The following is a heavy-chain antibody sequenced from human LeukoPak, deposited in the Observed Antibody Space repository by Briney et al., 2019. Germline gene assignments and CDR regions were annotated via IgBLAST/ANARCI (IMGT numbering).Heavy chain of an antibody. V-gene: IGHV4-4*02. CDR1: GGSISSSNW. CDR3: ARAEADYYYYGMDV. CDR2: IYHSGST. Sequence: SETLSLTCAVSGGSISSSNWWSWVRQPPGKGLEWIGEIYHSGSTNYNPSLKSRVTISVDKSENQFSLKLSFVTAADTAVYYCARAEADYYYYGMDVWGQGTTVTVSS. J-gene: IGHJ6*02.